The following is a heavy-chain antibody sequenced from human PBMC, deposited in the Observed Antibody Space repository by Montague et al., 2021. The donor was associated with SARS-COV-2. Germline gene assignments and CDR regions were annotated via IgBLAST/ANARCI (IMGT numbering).Heavy chain of an antibody. CDR2: IYYTGXT. D-gene: IGHD3-22*01. V-gene: IGHV4-39*07. J-gene: IGHJ6*02. Sequence: SETLSLTCTVSGGSISSSSYYWGWIRQTAGRGLEWIGSIYYTGXTXYXXXXKXRVTISVDTSKNQFSLKLSSVTAADTAVYYCARDTRIAMLVVVTRYGLDVWGQGTTVTVSS. CDR1: GGSISSSSYY. CDR3: ARDTRIAMLVVVTRYGLDV.